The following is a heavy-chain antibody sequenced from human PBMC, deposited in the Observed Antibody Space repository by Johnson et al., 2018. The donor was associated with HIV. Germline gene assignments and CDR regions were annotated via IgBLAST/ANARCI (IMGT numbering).Heavy chain of an antibody. V-gene: IGHV3-30*03. Sequence: QVQLVESGGGVVQPGRSLRLSCAASGFTFSSYWMHWVRQAPGKGLEWVAVISYDGSNKYYADSVKGRFTISRDNSKNTLYLQMNSLRAEDTAVYYCARDGGIAATDAFDIWGQGTLVSVSS. CDR3: ARDGGIAATDAFDI. CDR1: GFTFSSYW. D-gene: IGHD6-13*01. J-gene: IGHJ3*02. CDR2: ISYDGSNK.